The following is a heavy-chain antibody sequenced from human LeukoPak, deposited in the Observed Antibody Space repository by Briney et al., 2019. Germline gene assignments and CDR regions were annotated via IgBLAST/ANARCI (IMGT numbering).Heavy chain of an antibody. CDR1: GSIFSSSW. V-gene: IGHV3-7*01. J-gene: IGHJ4*02. CDR2: IKQDGSQK. D-gene: IGHD3-10*01. Sequence: GGSLRLSCAASGSIFSSSWMSWVRQAPGKGLEWVANIKQDGSQKHYVDSVKGRFTISRDNSKNLLYLQMNSLGAEDTAVYYCVRGGYSSFDYWGQGTLVTVSS. CDR3: VRGGYSSFDY.